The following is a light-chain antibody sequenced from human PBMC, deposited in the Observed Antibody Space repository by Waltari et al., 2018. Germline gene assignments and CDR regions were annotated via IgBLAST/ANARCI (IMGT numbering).Light chain of an antibody. Sequence: VLTPPPPVSGTPGQSVTTSCTGGSSNIGAGYDVHWYQQLTGAAPKVFIFGSTNRATGVTARFSASNSGTSASLAITGLQADDEADYYCQSYDNSLSSWVFGGGTKLTVL. CDR3: QSYDNSLSSWV. CDR2: GST. V-gene: IGLV1-40*01. CDR1: SSNIGAGYD. J-gene: IGLJ3*02.